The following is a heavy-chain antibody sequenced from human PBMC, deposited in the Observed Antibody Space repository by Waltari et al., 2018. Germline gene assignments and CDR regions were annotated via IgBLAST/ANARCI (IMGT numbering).Heavy chain of an antibody. CDR1: GLTFSNNW. CDR2: INQDGSEK. Sequence: EVQLVESGGGLVQPGGSVRLSGGASGLTFSNNWMTWVRQAPGKGLEWGANINQDGSEKYSVESVKGRFTISRDNAKNSLYLQLNSLRADDTAVYYCTRGGDDSSWYWRNWGQGTLVTVSS. CDR3: TRGGDDSSWYWRN. V-gene: IGHV3-7*01. D-gene: IGHD6-13*01. J-gene: IGHJ4*02.